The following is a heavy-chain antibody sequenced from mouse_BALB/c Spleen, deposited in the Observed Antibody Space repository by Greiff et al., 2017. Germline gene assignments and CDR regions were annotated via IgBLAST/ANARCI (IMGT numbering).Heavy chain of an antibody. CDR3: ARGGYYVGAYAMDY. CDR2: IYPYNGGT. J-gene: IGHJ4*01. D-gene: IGHD2-3*01. CDR1: GYTFTDYN. V-gene: IGHV1S29*02. Sequence: EVKLVESGPELVKPGASVKISCKASGYTFTDYNMHWVKQSHGKSLEWIGYIYPYNGGTGYNQKFKSKATLTVDNSSSTAYMELRSLTSEDSAVYYCARGGYYVGAYAMDYWGQGTSVTVSS.